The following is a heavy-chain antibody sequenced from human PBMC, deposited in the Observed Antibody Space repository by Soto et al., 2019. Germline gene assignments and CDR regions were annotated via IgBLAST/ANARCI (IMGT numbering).Heavy chain of an antibody. Sequence: QVQLVQSGAEVKKPGSSVKVSCKASGGTFSSYTISWVRQAPGQGLEWMGRIIPILGIANYAQKFQGRVTITADKSTSTAYMDLSIMRSEDTAVYYCECPGTIHHSYYMDVWGKGTTVTVSS. CDR1: GGTFSSYT. J-gene: IGHJ6*03. V-gene: IGHV1-69*02. CDR3: ECPGTIHHSYYMDV. D-gene: IGHD1-1*01. CDR2: IIPILGIA.